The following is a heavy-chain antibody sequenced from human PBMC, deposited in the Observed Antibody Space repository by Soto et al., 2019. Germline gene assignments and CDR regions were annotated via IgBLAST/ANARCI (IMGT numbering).Heavy chain of an antibody. CDR2: IYYSGST. CDR3: ARVGVYTYYDILTGYSYYFDY. V-gene: IGHV4-61*01. CDR1: GDSVSSNSAA. J-gene: IGHJ4*02. Sequence: SQTLSLTCAISGDSVSSNSAAWSWIRQPPGKGLEWIGYIYYSGSTNYNPSLKSRVTISVDTSKNQFSLKLSSVTAADTAVYYCARVGVYTYYDILTGYSYYFDYWGQGTLVTVSS. D-gene: IGHD3-9*01.